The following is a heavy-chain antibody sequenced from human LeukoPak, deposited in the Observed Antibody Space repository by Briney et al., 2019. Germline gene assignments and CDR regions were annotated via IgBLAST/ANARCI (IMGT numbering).Heavy chain of an antibody. D-gene: IGHD4-23*01. CDR3: AREWDYGGNSVAFDI. CDR1: GFTFSSYS. CDR2: ISGSGGST. J-gene: IGHJ3*02. Sequence: GGSLRLSCAASGFTFSSYSMNWVRQAPGKGLGWVSAISGSGGSTYYADSVKGRFTISRDNSKNTLYLQMNSLRAEDTAVYYCAREWDYGGNSVAFDIWGQGTMVTVSS. V-gene: IGHV3-23*01.